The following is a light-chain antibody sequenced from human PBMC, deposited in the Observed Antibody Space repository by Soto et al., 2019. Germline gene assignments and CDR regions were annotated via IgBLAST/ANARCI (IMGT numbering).Light chain of an antibody. Sequence: QCALTQPASVSGSPGQSITISCTGTSSDVGGYNYVSWYQQHPGKAPKLMIYDVSNRPSGVSNRFSGSKSGNTASLTISGLQAEDEADYYCSSYTSSSTLYYVFGTGTQLTVL. J-gene: IGLJ1*01. V-gene: IGLV2-14*01. CDR3: SSYTSSSTLYYV. CDR2: DVS. CDR1: SSDVGGYNY.